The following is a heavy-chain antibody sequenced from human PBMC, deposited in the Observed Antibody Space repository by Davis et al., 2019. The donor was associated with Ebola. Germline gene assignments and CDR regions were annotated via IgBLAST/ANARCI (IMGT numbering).Heavy chain of an antibody. CDR1: GGTFSSYA. CDR3: ARGSRRDLTMIVVNYYYGMDV. D-gene: IGHD3-22*01. V-gene: IGHV1-69*13. Sequence: SVKVSCKASGGTFSSYAISWVRQAPGQGLEWMGGIIPIFGTANYAQKFQGRVTITADESTSTVYMELSSLRSEDTAVYYCARGSRRDLTMIVVNYYYGMDVWGQGTTVTVSS. CDR2: IIPIFGTA. J-gene: IGHJ6*02.